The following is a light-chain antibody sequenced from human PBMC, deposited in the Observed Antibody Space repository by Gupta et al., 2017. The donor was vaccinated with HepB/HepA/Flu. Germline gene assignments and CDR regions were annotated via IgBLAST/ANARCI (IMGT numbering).Light chain of an antibody. CDR1: SPNIGSKS. J-gene: IGLJ2*01. CDR3: EESDDSLNGLV. CDR2: TNN. Sequence: QSVLTQPPSASGTPAQMVTISCSGSSPNIGSKSVNWYQQLPGTATKLLSSTNNPRPSGVPERFVCSKAGTYASPVTSGLQSEEEADDYWEESDDSLNGLVFGGGTKLTVL. V-gene: IGLV1-44*01.